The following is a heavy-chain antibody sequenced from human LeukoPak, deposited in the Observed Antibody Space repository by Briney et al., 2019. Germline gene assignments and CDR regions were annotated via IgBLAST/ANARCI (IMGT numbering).Heavy chain of an antibody. CDR2: IKQDGSEK. Sequence: PGGSLRLSCAASGFTFSSYWMSWVRQAPGKGLEWVANIKQDGSEKYYVDSVKGRFTISRDNAKNSLYLQMNSLRAEDTAVYYCARARGVRSHPLTYYYYGMDVWGQGTTVTVSS. CDR1: GFTFSSYW. D-gene: IGHD3-10*01. V-gene: IGHV3-7*01. J-gene: IGHJ6*02. CDR3: ARARGVRSHPLTYYYYGMDV.